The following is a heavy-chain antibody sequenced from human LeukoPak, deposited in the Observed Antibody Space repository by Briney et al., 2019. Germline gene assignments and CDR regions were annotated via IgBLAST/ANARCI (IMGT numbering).Heavy chain of an antibody. J-gene: IGHJ5*02. CDR1: GFTVSSNY. Sequence: TGGSLRLSCAASGFTVSSNYMSWVRQAPGKGLEWVSVIYSGGSTYYADSVKGRFTISRDNSKNTLYLQMNSLGAEDTAVYYCAMIKLWFGSNRFDPWGQGTLVTVSS. CDR3: AMIKLWFGSNRFDP. D-gene: IGHD3-10*01. V-gene: IGHV3-66*01. CDR2: IYSGGST.